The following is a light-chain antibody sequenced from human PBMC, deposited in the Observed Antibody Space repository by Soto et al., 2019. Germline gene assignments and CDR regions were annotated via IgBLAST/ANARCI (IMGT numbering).Light chain of an antibody. CDR1: QSVKSSY. J-gene: IGKJ5*01. CDR3: QQYGTSHT. V-gene: IGKV3-20*01. Sequence: EIVLTQSPATLSLSPGERASLSCRASQSVKSSYLAWHQQTPGQAPRLLLYGVSNRATGIPDRFNASGSGTDFTLTISKLEPEGFAVYYCQQYGTSHTFGQGTRLEIK. CDR2: GVS.